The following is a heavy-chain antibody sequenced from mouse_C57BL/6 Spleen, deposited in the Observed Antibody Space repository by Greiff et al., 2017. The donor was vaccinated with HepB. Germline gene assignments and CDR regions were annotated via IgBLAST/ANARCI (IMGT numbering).Heavy chain of an antibody. Sequence: QVQLQQPGAELVKPGASVKLSCKASGYTFTSYWMHWVKQRPGQGLEWIGMIHPNSGSTNYNEKFKSKATLTVDKSSSTASMQLSSLTSEDSAVYYCARGTTVVYWYFDVWGTGTTVTVSS. J-gene: IGHJ1*03. CDR1: GYTFTSYW. CDR3: ARGTTVVYWYFDV. CDR2: IHPNSGST. D-gene: IGHD1-1*01. V-gene: IGHV1-64*01.